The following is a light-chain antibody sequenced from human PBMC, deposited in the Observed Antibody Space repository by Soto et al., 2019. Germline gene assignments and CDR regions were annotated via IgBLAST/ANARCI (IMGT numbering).Light chain of an antibody. CDR3: QVWDSSSDHDV. V-gene: IGLV3-21*02. Sequence: SYELTQPPSVSVAPGQTARITCGGNNIGTKSVHWYQQKPGQAPVLVVYDDSDRPSGMPERFSGSNSGNTATLTISRVGAGDEADYYCQVWDSSSDHDVFGTGTKLTVL. CDR1: NIGTKS. CDR2: DDS. J-gene: IGLJ1*01.